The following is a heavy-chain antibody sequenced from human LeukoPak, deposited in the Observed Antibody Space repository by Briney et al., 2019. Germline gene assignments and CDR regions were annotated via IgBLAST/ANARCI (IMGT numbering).Heavy chain of an antibody. Sequence: SSETLSLTCTVSGGSISSYYWSWIRQAPGKGLEWIGSLFYSGNTNYNPSFKSRVNISLDTSKNQVSLKLSSVTAADTAVYYCARGSSPFDYWGQGTLVTVSS. CDR3: ARGSSPFDY. CDR2: LFYSGNT. V-gene: IGHV4-59*08. CDR1: GGSISSYY. J-gene: IGHJ4*02.